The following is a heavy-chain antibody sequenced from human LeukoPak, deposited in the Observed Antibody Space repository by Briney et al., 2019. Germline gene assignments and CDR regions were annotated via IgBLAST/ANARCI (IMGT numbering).Heavy chain of an antibody. CDR3: ARLGSSSSADAFDI. J-gene: IGHJ3*02. CDR1: GYTFTGYY. Sequence: ASVKVSCKASGYTFTGYYMHWVRQAPGLGLEWMGWINPNSGGTNYARKFQGRVTMTRDTSISTAYMELSRLRSDDTAVYYCARLGSSSSADAFDIWGQGTMVTVSS. CDR2: INPNSGGT. D-gene: IGHD6-6*01. V-gene: IGHV1-2*02.